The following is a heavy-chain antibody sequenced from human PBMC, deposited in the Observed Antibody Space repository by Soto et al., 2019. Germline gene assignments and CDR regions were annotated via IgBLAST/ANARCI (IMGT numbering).Heavy chain of an antibody. CDR1: GGSFSGYY. CDR3: ANTLYCSGGSCYYYGMDG. D-gene: IGHD2-15*01. Sequence: SETLSLTCAVYGGSFSGYYWSWIRQPPGKGLEWIGEINHSGSTNYNPSLKSRVTISVDTSKNQFSLKLSSVTAADTAVYYCANTLYCSGGSCYYYGMDGWGQGTTVTVSS. V-gene: IGHV4-34*01. J-gene: IGHJ6*02. CDR2: INHSGST.